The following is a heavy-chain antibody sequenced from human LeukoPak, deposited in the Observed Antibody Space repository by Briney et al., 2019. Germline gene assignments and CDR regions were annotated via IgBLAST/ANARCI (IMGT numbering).Heavy chain of an antibody. CDR1: GGSISSSSYY. Sequence: SETLSLTCTVSGGSISSSSYYWGWIRQPPGKGLEWIGSIYYRGSTYYNPSLKSRVTTSVDTSKKQFSLKLSSVTAADTAVYYCARDGPYYDFWSGYYRANWFDPWGQGTLVTVSS. CDR2: IYYRGST. J-gene: IGHJ5*02. D-gene: IGHD3-3*01. V-gene: IGHV4-39*07. CDR3: ARDGPYYDFWSGYYRANWFDP.